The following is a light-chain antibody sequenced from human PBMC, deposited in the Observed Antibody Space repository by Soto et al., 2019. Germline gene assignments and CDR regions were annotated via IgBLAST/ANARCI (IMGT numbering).Light chain of an antibody. J-gene: IGKJ4*01. CDR1: QSVDTY. CDR2: DAS. V-gene: IGKV3-11*01. CDR3: QQRTNWPLT. Sequence: VLTQSPATLSSSPGETATLSCRASQSVDTYLAWYQQKPGQAPRLLIYDASNRATGIPARFSGGGSGTDFTLTISNLEPEDFAVYYCQQRTNWPLTFGGGTKVEI.